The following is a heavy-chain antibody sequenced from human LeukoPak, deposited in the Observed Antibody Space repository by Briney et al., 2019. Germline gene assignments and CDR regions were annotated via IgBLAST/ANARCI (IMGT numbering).Heavy chain of an antibody. CDR2: ISGGGGST. J-gene: IGHJ3*02. CDR3: ARDSLRYDAFDI. D-gene: IGHD3-9*01. Sequence: GGSLRLSCAASGFTFTNYAMSWVRQAPGKGLEWVSGISGGGGSTYYADSVKGRFTISRDNSKNTLYLQMNSLRAEDTAVYYCARDSLRYDAFDIWGQGTMVTVSS. V-gene: IGHV3-23*01. CDR1: GFTFTNYA.